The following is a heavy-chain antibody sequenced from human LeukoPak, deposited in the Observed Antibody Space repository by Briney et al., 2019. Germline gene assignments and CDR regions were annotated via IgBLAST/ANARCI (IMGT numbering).Heavy chain of an antibody. Sequence: GGSLRLSCAASGFTFSSYAMSWDRQAPGEGLEWVSAISGSGGSTYYADSVRGRFTISRDNSKNTLYLQMNSLRAEDTAVYFCAKEPFRGYYDSSGYYDYWGQGTLVTVSS. CDR2: ISGSGGST. D-gene: IGHD3-22*01. V-gene: IGHV3-23*01. CDR1: GFTFSSYA. J-gene: IGHJ4*02. CDR3: AKEPFRGYYDSSGYYDY.